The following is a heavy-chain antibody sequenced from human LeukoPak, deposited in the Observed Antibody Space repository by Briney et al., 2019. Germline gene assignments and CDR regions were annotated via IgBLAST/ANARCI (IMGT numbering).Heavy chain of an antibody. CDR2: IYYSGST. CDR1: GVSISSYY. V-gene: IGHV4-59*01. Sequence: SETLSLTCTASGVSISSYYWSWIRQPPGKGLEWIAYIYYSGSTNYNPSLKSRLTISIDTSKNQFSLKLSSVTAADTAVYYCARRFDSWGQGALVTVSS. J-gene: IGHJ4*02. CDR3: ARRFDS.